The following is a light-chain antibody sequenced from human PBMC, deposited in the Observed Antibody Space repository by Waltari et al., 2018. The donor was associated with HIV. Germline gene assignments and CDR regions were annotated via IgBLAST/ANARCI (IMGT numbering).Light chain of an antibody. J-gene: IGLJ7*01. CDR3: AAWDDSLNGAV. CDR2: SNN. V-gene: IGLV1-44*01. CDR1: SFNIGSNT. Sequence: QSVLTQPPSASGTPGQRVTISCSGSSFNIGSNTVNWYQQLPGTAPKLRIYSNNPRPSGVPDRFSGSKSGTSASLAISGLQSEDEADYYCAAWDDSLNGAVFGGGTQLTVL.